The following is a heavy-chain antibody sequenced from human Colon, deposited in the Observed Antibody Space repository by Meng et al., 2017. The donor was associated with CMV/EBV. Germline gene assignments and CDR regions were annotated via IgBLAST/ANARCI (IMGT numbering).Heavy chain of an antibody. J-gene: IGHJ4*02. CDR1: GPSITSSY. V-gene: IGHV4-4*07. CDR2: VYISGNT. CDR3: ARDSNLSGLAY. D-gene: IGHD3-10*01. Sequence: QVHLRSPGPDWVNPTEPRSLSCPVRGPSITSSYWSWTPQPAGKGLEWIGRVYISGNTNYHPSLKSRVTMSIDTSKNQLSLNIRSVTAADTAVYYCARDSNLSGLAYWGQGTLVTVSS.